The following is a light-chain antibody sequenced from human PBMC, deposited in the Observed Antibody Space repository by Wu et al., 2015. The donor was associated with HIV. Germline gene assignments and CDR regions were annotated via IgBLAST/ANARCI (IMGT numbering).Light chain of an antibody. CDR1: QSVTSSF. J-gene: IGKJ2*01. V-gene: IGKV3-20*01. Sequence: EIVLTQSPGTLSLSPGERATLSCTASQSVTSSFLAWYQLKPGQAPRLLIFGVSNRATGIPDRFSGSGSGTDFSLTISRLEPEDFAVYYCQHYGTSPPYTFGQGTKLEIK. CDR2: GVS. CDR3: QHYGTSPPYT.